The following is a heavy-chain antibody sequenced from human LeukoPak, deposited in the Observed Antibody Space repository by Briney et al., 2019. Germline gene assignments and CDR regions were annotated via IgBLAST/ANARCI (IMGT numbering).Heavy chain of an antibody. D-gene: IGHD3-22*01. V-gene: IGHV4-34*01. CDR2: INHSGST. Sequence: SETLSLTCAVYGGSFSGYYWSWIRQPPGKGLEWIGEINHSGSTNYNPSLKSRVTISVDTSKNQFSLKLSSVTAADTAVYYCARHSDSSGASYFDYWGQGTLVTVSS. CDR3: ARHSDSSGASYFDY. CDR1: GGSFSGYY. J-gene: IGHJ4*02.